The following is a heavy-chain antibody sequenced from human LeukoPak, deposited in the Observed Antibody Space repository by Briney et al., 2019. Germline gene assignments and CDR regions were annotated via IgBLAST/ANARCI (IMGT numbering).Heavy chain of an antibody. CDR3: ARDPGEPAAIPTYYFDY. J-gene: IGHJ4*02. Sequence: GASVKVSCKASGYTFTSYYMHWVRQAPGQGLEWMGMINPSGGSTSYAQRFQGRATMTRDASTSTVYMELSSLRSEDTAVYYCARDPGEPAAIPTYYFDYWGQGTLVTVSS. V-gene: IGHV1-46*01. D-gene: IGHD2-2*02. CDR2: INPSGGST. CDR1: GYTFTSYY.